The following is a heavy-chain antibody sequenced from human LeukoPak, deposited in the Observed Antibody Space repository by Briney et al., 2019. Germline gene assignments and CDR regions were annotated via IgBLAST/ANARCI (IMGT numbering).Heavy chain of an antibody. Sequence: GGPLRLSCAASGFTFSSYAMHWVRQAPGKGLEWVAVISYDGSNKYYADSVKGRFTISRDNSKNTLYLQMNSLRAEDTAVYYCAKNHEHGRYAGFDFWAEGALVAVSS. CDR3: AKNHEHGRYAGFDF. D-gene: IGHD2-2*01. CDR2: ISYDGSNK. V-gene: IGHV3-30-3*02. CDR1: GFTFSSYA. J-gene: IGHJ3*01.